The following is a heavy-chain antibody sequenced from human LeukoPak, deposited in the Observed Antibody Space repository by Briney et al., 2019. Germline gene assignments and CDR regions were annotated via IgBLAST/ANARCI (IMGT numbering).Heavy chain of an antibody. D-gene: IGHD5-12*01. CDR1: GFTFSSYW. Sequence: GGSLRLSCAASGFTFSSYWMSWFRQAPGKGLEWVAIIKQDGSEKYYVDSVKGRFTISRDNAEKSLYLQMNSLRAEDTAVYYCATSRASDYWGQGTLVTVSS. CDR2: IKQDGSEK. V-gene: IGHV3-7*03. CDR3: ATSRASDY. J-gene: IGHJ4*02.